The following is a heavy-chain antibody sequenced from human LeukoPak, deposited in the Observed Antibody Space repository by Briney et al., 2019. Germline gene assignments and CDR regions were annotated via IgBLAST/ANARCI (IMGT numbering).Heavy chain of an antibody. CDR3: ARDRHIAAAVYYYYMDV. J-gene: IGHJ6*03. CDR2: IIPIFGTA. Sequence: SVKVSCKASGGTFSSYAISWVRQAPGQGLEWMGGIIPIFGTANYAQKFQGRVTITADESTSTAYMELSSLGSDDTAVYYCARDRHIAAAVYYYYMDVWGKGSPVTVSS. CDR1: GGTFSSYA. D-gene: IGHD6-13*01. V-gene: IGHV1-69*13.